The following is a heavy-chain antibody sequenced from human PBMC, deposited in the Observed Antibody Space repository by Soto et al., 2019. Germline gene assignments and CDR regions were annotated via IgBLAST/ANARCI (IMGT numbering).Heavy chain of an antibody. CDR1: GFTVSSNY. V-gene: IGHV3-53*04. CDR2: IYSGGST. J-gene: IGHJ4*02. Sequence: GGSLRLSCAASGFTVSSNYMSWVRQAPGKGLEWVSVIYSGGSTYYADSVKGRFTISRHNSKNTLYLQMNSLRAEDTAVYYCARGSITMVRGVIRWSGSFDYWGQGTLVTVSS. CDR3: ARGSITMVRGVIRWSGSFDY. D-gene: IGHD3-10*01.